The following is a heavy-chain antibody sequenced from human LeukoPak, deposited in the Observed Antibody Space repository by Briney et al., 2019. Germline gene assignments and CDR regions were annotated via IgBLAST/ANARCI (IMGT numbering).Heavy chain of an antibody. CDR1: GGTFSSYT. D-gene: IGHD2-2*01. V-gene: IGHV1-69*02. CDR2: IIPILGIA. Sequence: GASVKVSCKASGGTFSSYTISWVRQAPGQGLEWMGRIIPILGIANYAQKFQGRVTITADKSTSTAYMELCSLRSEDTAVYYCARALEVVSTSCYFDPWGQGTLVTVSS. CDR3: ARALEVVSTSCYFDP. J-gene: IGHJ5*02.